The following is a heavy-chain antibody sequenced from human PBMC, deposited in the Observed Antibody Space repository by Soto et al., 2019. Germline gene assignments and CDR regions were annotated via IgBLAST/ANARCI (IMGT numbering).Heavy chain of an antibody. D-gene: IGHD1-26*01. CDR1: GFTFGDYA. CDR2: IRSKAYGGTT. J-gene: IGHJ4*02. CDR3: TSDSEREYLDY. V-gene: IGHV3-49*03. Sequence: QAGGSLRLSCTASGFTFGDYAMSWFRQAPGKGLEWVGFIRSKAYGGTTEYAASVKGRFTISRDDSKSIAYLQMNSLKTEDTAVYYCTSDSEREYLDYWGQGTLVTVSS.